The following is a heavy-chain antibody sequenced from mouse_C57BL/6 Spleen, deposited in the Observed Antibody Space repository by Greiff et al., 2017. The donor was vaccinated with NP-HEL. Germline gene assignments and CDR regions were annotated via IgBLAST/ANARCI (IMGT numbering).Heavy chain of an antibody. J-gene: IGHJ2*01. CDR3: ARGTTVVAYYFDY. D-gene: IGHD1-1*01. V-gene: IGHV1-55*01. CDR1: GYTFTSYW. Sequence: VQLQQSGAELVKPGASVKMSCKASGYTFTSYWITWVKQRPGQGLEWIGDIYPGSGSTNYNEKFKSKATLTVDTSSSTAYMQLSSLTSEDSAVYYCARGTTVVAYYFDYWGQSTTLTVSS. CDR2: IYPGSGST.